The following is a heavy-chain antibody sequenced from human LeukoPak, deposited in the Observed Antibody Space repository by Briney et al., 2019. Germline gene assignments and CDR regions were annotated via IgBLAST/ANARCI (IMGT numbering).Heavy chain of an antibody. CDR3: AREVWFGELLSIDP. V-gene: IGHV3-23*01. Sequence: GGSLRLSCAASGFTFSSYAMSWVRQAPGNGLEWVSAISGSGDSTYYPDSVKGRFSISRDNSKSTLYLQMNSLRAEDTAVYYCAREVWFGELLSIDPWGQGTLVTVSS. J-gene: IGHJ5*02. D-gene: IGHD3-10*01. CDR2: ISGSGDST. CDR1: GFTFSSYA.